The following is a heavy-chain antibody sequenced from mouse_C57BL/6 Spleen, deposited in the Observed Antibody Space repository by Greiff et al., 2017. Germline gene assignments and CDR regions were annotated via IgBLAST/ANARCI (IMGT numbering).Heavy chain of an antibody. J-gene: IGHJ3*01. Sequence: QVQLQQSGAELARPGASVKLSCKASGYTFTSYGISWVKQRTGQGLEWIGEIYPRSGNTYYNEKFKGKATLTADKSSSTAYMELRSLTSEDSAVYFCARYGSSYAAYWGQGTLVTVSA. CDR3: ARYGSSYAAY. CDR1: GYTFTSYG. D-gene: IGHD1-1*01. CDR2: IYPRSGNT. V-gene: IGHV1-81*01.